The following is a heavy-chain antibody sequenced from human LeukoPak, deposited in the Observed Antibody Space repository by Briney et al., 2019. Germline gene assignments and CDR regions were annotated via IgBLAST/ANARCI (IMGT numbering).Heavy chain of an antibody. CDR1: GFTFDDYG. CDR2: INWNGSST. Sequence: GGSLRLSCAASGFTFDDYGMSWVRQAPGKGLEWVSGINWNGSSTGYADSVKGRFTISRDNAKNSLYLQMNSLRAEDTALYYCAREPDGYSSSWYGSAFDIWGQGTMVTVSS. J-gene: IGHJ3*02. V-gene: IGHV3-20*04. CDR3: AREPDGYSSSWYGSAFDI. D-gene: IGHD6-13*01.